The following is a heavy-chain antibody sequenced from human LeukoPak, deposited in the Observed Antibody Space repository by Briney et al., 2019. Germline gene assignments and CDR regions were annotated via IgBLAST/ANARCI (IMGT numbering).Heavy chain of an antibody. V-gene: IGHV4-59*01. CDR1: GGSISSYY. CDR3: ARSSGPYYYYGMDV. Sequence: SETLSLTCTVSGGSISSYYWSWIRQPPGKRLEWIGYIYYSGSTNYNPSLKSRVTISVDTSKNQFSLKLSSVTAADTAVYYCARSSGPYYYYGMDVWGQGTTVTASS. D-gene: IGHD6-19*01. CDR2: IYYSGST. J-gene: IGHJ6*02.